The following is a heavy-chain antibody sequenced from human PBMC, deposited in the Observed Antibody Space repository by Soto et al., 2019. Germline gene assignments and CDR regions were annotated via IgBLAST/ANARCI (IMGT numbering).Heavy chain of an antibody. J-gene: IGHJ6*02. V-gene: IGHV3-30*18. D-gene: IGHD3-22*01. CDR2: ISYDGSNK. Sequence: GGSLRLSCAASGFSFSDCGMHWVRQAPGKGLEWEAVISYDGSNKYYADSVKGRFTISRDNSKNTLYLQMNTLRAEDTALYYCAKGNADNYESGPPPPGYYYGMDVWGQGTTVTVSS. CDR1: GFSFSDCG. CDR3: AKGNADNYESGPPPPGYYYGMDV.